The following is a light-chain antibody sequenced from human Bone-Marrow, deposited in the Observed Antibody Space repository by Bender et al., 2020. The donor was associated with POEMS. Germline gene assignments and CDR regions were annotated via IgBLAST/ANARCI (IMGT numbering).Light chain of an antibody. CDR1: NIGSKN. CDR2: RER. V-gene: IGLV3-9*01. J-gene: IGLJ3*02. Sequence: SYDLTQPLSVSVALGQTANITCGGGNIGSKNVHWYQQKPGHAPQLVIYRERKRPSGIPERFSGSNSGNTATLTISRAQGGDEADYHCQVWDSRTRVVFGGGTKLTVL. CDR3: QVWDSRTRVV.